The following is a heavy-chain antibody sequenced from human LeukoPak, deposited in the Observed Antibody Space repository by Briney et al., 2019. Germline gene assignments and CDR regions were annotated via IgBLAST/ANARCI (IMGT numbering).Heavy chain of an antibody. V-gene: IGHV4-4*02. CDR1: GGSISSSNW. CDR2: IYHSGST. J-gene: IGHJ4*02. CDR3: ARGAGEQLWFYFDY. Sequence: SGTLSLTCAVSGGSISSSNWWSWVRQPPGKGLERIGEIYHSGSTNYNPSLKSRVTISVDKSKNQFSLKLSSVTAADTAVYYCARGAGEQLWFYFDYWGQGTLVTVSS. D-gene: IGHD5-18*01.